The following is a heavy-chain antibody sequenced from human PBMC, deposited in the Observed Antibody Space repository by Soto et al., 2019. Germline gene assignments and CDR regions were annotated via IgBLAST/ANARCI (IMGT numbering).Heavy chain of an antibody. V-gene: IGHV3-30-3*01. Sequence: VQLVESGGGVVQPGRSLRLSCAASGFTFSSYAMHWVRQAPGKGLEWVAVISYDGSNKYYADSVKGRFTISRDNSKNTLYLQMNSLRAEDTAVYYCARDPGITMIVVVTLPGWFDPWGQGTLVTVSS. J-gene: IGHJ5*02. CDR3: ARDPGITMIVVVTLPGWFDP. CDR1: GFTFSSYA. D-gene: IGHD3-22*01. CDR2: ISYDGSNK.